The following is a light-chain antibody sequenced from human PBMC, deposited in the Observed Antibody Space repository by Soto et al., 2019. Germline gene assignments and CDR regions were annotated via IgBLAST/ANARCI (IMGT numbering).Light chain of an antibody. CDR2: EVT. CDR1: SSDVGGYDY. Sequence: QSVLTQPSSVSGSPGQSVTISCTGTSSDVGGYDYVSWYQQHPGKAPKFMIYEVTNRPSGVYHRFSGSKSGNTASLNISGLQAEDEADYYCSSYTTTSTYVFGTGTKVTVL. V-gene: IGLV2-14*01. CDR3: SSYTTTSTYV. J-gene: IGLJ1*01.